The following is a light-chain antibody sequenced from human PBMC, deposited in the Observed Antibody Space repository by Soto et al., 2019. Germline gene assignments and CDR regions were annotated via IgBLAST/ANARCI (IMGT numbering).Light chain of an antibody. CDR1: QSVNSY. Sequence: EIVLTKSPATLSLSQGARATLSCRASQSVNSYLAWYQQKPGQAPRLLFYDASNRATGIPARFSGSGSGTDFTLTICSLQPEDFALYYCQQRSLWPRTFCQGTKVDI. CDR3: QQRSLWPRT. V-gene: IGKV3-11*01. CDR2: DAS. J-gene: IGKJ1*01.